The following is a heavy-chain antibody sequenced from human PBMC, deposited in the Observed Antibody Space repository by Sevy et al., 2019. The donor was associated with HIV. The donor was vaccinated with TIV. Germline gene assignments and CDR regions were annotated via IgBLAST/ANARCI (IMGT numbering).Heavy chain of an antibody. CDR3: ARSHMTGSDLYEYFFDY. Sequence: ASVKVSCKASGYSFTSYNIHWVRQAPGQRLEWMGWINTGNGNTRSSQKFQGRVTFTRDTSTNTAYMELSSLTSEDTAVYFCARSHMTGSDLYEYFFDYWGQGTLVTVSS. J-gene: IGHJ4*02. D-gene: IGHD3-16*01. V-gene: IGHV1-3*04. CDR2: INTGNGNT. CDR1: GYSFTSYN.